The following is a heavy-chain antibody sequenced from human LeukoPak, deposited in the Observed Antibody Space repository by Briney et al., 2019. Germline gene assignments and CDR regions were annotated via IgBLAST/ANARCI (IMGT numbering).Heavy chain of an antibody. V-gene: IGHV4-4*07. D-gene: IGHD1-1*01. J-gene: IGHJ3*02. CDR2: IHVSGSA. Sequence: SETLSLTCTVSGGAINSYYWSWIRQTAGKGLEWIGRIHVSGSADYNPSLKSRVTISVDTSKNQFSLKLSSVTAADTAVYHCARDSRTTTAFDIWGQGTMVAVSS. CDR3: ARDSRTTTAFDI. CDR1: GGAINSYY.